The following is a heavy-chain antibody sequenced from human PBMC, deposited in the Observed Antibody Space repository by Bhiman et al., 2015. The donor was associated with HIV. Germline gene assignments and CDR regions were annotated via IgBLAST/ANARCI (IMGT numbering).Heavy chain of an antibody. J-gene: IGHJ4*02. CDR3: ARGYTYGHGRHGFDY. V-gene: IGHV3-11*04. Sequence: QVQLVESGGGLVKPGESLRISCEASRFTLRDYYMNWIRQAPGKGLEWVSSISTTGDTIYYVDSVKGRFTISRNNAKKSMFLQMNSLRAEDTAVYYCARGYTYGHGRHGFDYWGQGIVVTVSS. D-gene: IGHD5-18*01. CDR2: ISTTGDTI. CDR1: RFTLRDYY.